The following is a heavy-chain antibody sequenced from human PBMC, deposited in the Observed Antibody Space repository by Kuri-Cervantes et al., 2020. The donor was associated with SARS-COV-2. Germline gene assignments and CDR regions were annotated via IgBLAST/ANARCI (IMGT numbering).Heavy chain of an antibody. Sequence: ETLSLTCAASGFTFSSYAMSWVRQAPGKGLEWVSAISGSGGSTYYADSVKGRFTISRDNSKNTLYLQMNSLRVEDTAVYYCAKGISWFGELNIGVPYYYGMDVWGQGTTVTVSS. CDR1: GFTFSSYA. D-gene: IGHD3-10*01. J-gene: IGHJ6*02. V-gene: IGHV3-23*01. CDR3: AKGISWFGELNIGVPYYYGMDV. CDR2: ISGSGGST.